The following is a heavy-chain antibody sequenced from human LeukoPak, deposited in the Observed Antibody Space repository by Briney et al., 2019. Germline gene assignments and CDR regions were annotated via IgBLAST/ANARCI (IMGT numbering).Heavy chain of an antibody. CDR2: INPSGGST. Sequence: ASVKVSCKASGYTFTSYGISWVRQAPGQGLEWMGIINPSGGSTSYAQKFQGRVTMTRDTSTSTVYMELSSLRSEDTAVYYCARGTYYDFWSGYYESWFDPWGQGTLVTVSS. V-gene: IGHV1-46*01. CDR3: ARGTYYDFWSGYYESWFDP. CDR1: GYTFTSYG. D-gene: IGHD3-3*01. J-gene: IGHJ5*02.